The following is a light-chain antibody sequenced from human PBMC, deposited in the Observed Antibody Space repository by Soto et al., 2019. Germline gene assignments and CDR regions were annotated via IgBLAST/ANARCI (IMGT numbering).Light chain of an antibody. CDR1: SSNIGNSY. J-gene: IGLJ2*01. Sequence: QSVLTQPPSVSAAPGQKVTISCSGSSSNIGNSYVSWYQQLPGTAPKLLIYENNKRPSGIPDRFSGSKSGTSATLGITGLQTGDEADYYCGTWDSSLSGVVFGGGTQLTVL. CDR2: ENN. CDR3: GTWDSSLSGVV. V-gene: IGLV1-51*01.